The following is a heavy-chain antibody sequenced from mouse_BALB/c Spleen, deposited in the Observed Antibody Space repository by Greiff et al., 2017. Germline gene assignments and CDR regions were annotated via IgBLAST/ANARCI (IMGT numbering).Heavy chain of an antibody. CDR2: IWSGGST. CDR1: GFSLTSYG. D-gene: IGHD1-1*01. J-gene: IGHJ4*01. Sequence: VQLVESGPGLVQPSQSLSITCTVSGFSLTSYGVHWVRQSPGKGLEWLGVIWSGGSTDYNAAFISRLSISKDNSKSQVFFKMNSLQANDTAIYYCARKESPYYGSSYDYAMDYWGQGTSVTVSS. CDR3: ARKESPYYGSSYDYAMDY. V-gene: IGHV2-2*02.